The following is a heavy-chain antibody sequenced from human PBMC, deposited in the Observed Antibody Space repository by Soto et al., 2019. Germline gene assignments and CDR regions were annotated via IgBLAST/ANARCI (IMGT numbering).Heavy chain of an antibody. D-gene: IGHD5-12*01. Sequence: EVQLVESGGGLVQPGGSLRLSCAASGFTFSSYAMHWVRQAPGKGLEYVSVISSNGGSTYYANSVKGRFTISRDNSKNTLYLQMGSRRAEEMAVYYCARDSKGSGYSGYAADYWGQGTLVTVSS. CDR2: ISSNGGST. J-gene: IGHJ4*02. CDR3: ARDSKGSGYSGYAADY. V-gene: IGHV3-64*01. CDR1: GFTFSSYA.